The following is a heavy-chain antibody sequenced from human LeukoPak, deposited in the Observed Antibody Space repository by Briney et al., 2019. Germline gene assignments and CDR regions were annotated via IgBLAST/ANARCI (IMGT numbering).Heavy chain of an antibody. CDR2: IIPIFGTA. CDR1: GGTFSSYA. J-gene: IGHJ5*02. V-gene: IGHV1-69*13. CDR3: ARVEYYDFWSGYYGNWFDP. Sequence: SVNVSCTASGGTFSSYAISWVRQAPGQGLEWMGGIIPIFGTANYAQKFQGRVTITADESTSTAYMELSSLRSEDTAVYYCARVEYYDFWSGYYGNWFDPWGQGTLVTVSS. D-gene: IGHD3-3*01.